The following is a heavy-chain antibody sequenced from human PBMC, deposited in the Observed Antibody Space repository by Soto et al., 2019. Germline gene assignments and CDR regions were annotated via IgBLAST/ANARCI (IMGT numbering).Heavy chain of an antibody. CDR2: IIPIFGTA. CDR1: GGTFSSYA. D-gene: IGHD3-22*01. Sequence: SVKVSCKASGGTFSSYAISWVRQAPGQGLEWMGGIIPIFGTANYAQKFQGRVTITADESTSTAYMELSSLRSEDTAVYYCARDRGGCYDSSGYKNNLAFDIWGQGTMVTVSS. J-gene: IGHJ3*02. V-gene: IGHV1-69*13. CDR3: ARDRGGCYDSSGYKNNLAFDI.